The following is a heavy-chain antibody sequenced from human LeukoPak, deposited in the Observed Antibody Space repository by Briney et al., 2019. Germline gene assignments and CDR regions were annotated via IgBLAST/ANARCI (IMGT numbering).Heavy chain of an antibody. CDR2: ISYDGSNK. CDR1: GFTFSSYA. CDR3: ARDPLGTRPGFDY. J-gene: IGHJ4*02. V-gene: IGHV3-30*04. Sequence: GGSLRLSCAASGFTFSSYAMHWVRQAPGKGLEWVAVISYDGSNKYYADSVKGRFTISRDNSKNTLYLQMNSLRAEDTAVYYCARDPLGTRPGFDYWGQGTLVTVSS. D-gene: IGHD1-1*01.